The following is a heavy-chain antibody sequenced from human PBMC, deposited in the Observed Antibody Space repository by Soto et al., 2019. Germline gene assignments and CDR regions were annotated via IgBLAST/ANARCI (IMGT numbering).Heavy chain of an antibody. CDR3: ERGRHDYGDSYYHYYGMDV. Sequence: QVQLVQSGAEVKKPGSSVKVSCKASGGTFSSYAISWVRQAPGQGLEWMGGVIPIFGRANYAQKFQGRVTITADEATSTAYMEPSSLRSEDTAVSYCERGRHDYGDSYYHYYGMDVWGQGTTVTVSS. CDR2: VIPIFGRA. CDR1: GGTFSSYA. V-gene: IGHV1-69*12. D-gene: IGHD4-17*01. J-gene: IGHJ6*02.